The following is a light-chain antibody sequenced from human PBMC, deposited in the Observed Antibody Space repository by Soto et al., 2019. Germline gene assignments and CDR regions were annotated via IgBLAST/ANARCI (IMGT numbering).Light chain of an antibody. CDR3: AAWDDSLSGHVV. Sequence: QSVLTQPPSASGTPGQRVTISCSGSSSNIGSNYVYWYQQLPGTAPKLLIYRNNHRPSGVPDRFSGSKSGTSASLAISGLRSEDEGDYYCAAWDDSLSGHVVFGGGTKLTVL. CDR2: RNN. J-gene: IGLJ2*01. V-gene: IGLV1-47*01. CDR1: SSNIGSNY.